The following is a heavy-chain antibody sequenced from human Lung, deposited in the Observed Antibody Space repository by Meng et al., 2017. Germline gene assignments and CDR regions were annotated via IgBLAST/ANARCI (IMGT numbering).Heavy chain of an antibody. CDR1: GGSISSSKYY. CDR3: ARGQKGYFDL. CDR2: IYNSGST. J-gene: IGHJ2*01. V-gene: IGHV4-30-4*01. Sequence: QGRLQECGPGLVKPAQTLSLTCTVSGGSISSSKYYWSWIRQPPGKGLEWSGHIYNSGSTYYNPSLKSRITISVDTSKNQFSLKLSSVTAADTAVYYCARGQKGYFDLWGRGTLVTVSS.